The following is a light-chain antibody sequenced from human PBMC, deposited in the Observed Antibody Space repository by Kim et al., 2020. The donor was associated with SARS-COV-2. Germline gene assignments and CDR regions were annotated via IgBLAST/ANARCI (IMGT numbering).Light chain of an antibody. V-gene: IGKV1-8*01. Sequence: ASTGDRVTITCRASQGISSYLAWYQHKPEKAPKLLIYAASTLQSGVPSRFSGSGSGTDFTLTISCLQSEDFATYYCQQYNSYPRTFGQGTKVDIK. CDR1: QGISSY. CDR3: QQYNSYPRT. J-gene: IGKJ1*01. CDR2: AAS.